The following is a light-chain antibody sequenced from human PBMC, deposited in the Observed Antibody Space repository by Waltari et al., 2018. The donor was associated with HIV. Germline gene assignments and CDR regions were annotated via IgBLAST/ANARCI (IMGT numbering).Light chain of an antibody. V-gene: IGLV1-40*01. Sequence: QSVLTQPPSVSGAPGQRVTIPCTGRSSNTGAGYPVHWYQQLPGTAPRLLIYDNTIRPSGVPDRFSGSKSGTSASLAIAGLQDEDEAVYYCQSYDRSLSVWVFGGGTKVTVL. J-gene: IGLJ3*02. CDR3: QSYDRSLSVWV. CDR2: DNT. CDR1: SSNTGAGYP.